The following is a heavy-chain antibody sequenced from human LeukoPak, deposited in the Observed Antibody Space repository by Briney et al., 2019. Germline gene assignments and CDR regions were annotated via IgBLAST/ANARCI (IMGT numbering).Heavy chain of an antibody. CDR1: GFTFSSYA. CDR3: ARDPSLTGPFDY. J-gene: IGHJ4*02. D-gene: IGHD2-2*01. V-gene: IGHV3-30-3*01. Sequence: PGGSLRLSCAASGFTFSSYAMHWVRQAPGKGPEWVAVISYDGSNKYYADSVKGRFTISRDNSKNTLYLQMNSLRAEDTAVYYCARDPSLTGPFDYWGQGTLVTVSS. CDR2: ISYDGSNK.